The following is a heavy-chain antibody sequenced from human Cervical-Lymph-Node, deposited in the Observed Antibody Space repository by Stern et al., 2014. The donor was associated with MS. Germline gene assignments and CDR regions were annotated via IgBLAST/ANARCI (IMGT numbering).Heavy chain of an antibody. Sequence: QLQLQESGPGLVKSSETLSLTCNVSGASITNRNYFWGWIRQSPGKAMEXIGSANYPGKVNHNPSLRSRVTLSGDTSKNRFPRSLGSVTAADTAAYYCARQGPYYYYYGLDVWGQGTTVTVSS. V-gene: IGHV4-39*01. J-gene: IGHJ6*02. CDR1: GASITNRNYF. CDR3: ARQGPYYYYYGLDV. CDR2: ANYPGKV.